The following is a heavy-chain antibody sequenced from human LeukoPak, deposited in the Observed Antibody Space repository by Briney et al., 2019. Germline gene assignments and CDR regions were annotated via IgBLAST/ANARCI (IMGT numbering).Heavy chain of an antibody. Sequence: GGSLRLSCAASGFTFSSYWMSWVRQAPGKGLEWVGRIKSKTDGGTTDYAAPVKGRFTISRDDSKNTLYLQMNSLKTEDTAVYYCTTDTVWSGNDYWGQGTLVTVSS. CDR3: TTDTVWSGNDY. CDR2: IKSKTDGGTT. V-gene: IGHV3-15*01. CDR1: GFTFSSYW. J-gene: IGHJ4*02. D-gene: IGHD3-3*01.